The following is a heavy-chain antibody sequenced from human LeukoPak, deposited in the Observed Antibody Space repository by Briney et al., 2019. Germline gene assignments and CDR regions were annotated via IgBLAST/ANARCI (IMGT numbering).Heavy chain of an antibody. CDR2: ISAYNGNT. Sequence: ASVKVSCKASGHTFTSSGISWVRQAPGQGLEWMGWISAYNGNTNYAQKLQDRVTLTTDTSTSTAYMELRSLRSDDTAVYYCARTGGGYGAYYFDYWGQGTLVTGSS. CDR1: GHTFTSSG. CDR3: ARTGGGYGAYYFDY. J-gene: IGHJ4*02. V-gene: IGHV1-18*01. D-gene: IGHD5-12*01.